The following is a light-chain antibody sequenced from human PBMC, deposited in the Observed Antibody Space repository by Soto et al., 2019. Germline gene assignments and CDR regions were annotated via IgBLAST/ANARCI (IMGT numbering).Light chain of an antibody. Sequence: DIQMTQSPSSLSASVGDRVTITCQASQNINNYLNWYKPKPGRAPKLLIYDASNLEAGVPSRFRGSGSGTDFTFTIRRLKPEDIATYYCQQYENIPTFGQGTRLEIK. CDR1: QNINNY. V-gene: IGKV1-33*01. J-gene: IGKJ5*01. CDR2: DAS. CDR3: QQYENIPT.